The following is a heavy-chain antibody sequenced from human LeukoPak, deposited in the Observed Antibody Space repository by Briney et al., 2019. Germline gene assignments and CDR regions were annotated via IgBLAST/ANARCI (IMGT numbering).Heavy chain of an antibody. D-gene: IGHD2-2*02. CDR2: IIPIFGTA. CDR3: ARGYQLLYRNYYYYYYMDV. J-gene: IGHJ6*03. CDR1: GGTFSGYA. V-gene: IGHV1-69*13. Sequence: ASVKVSCKASGGTFSGYAISWVRQAPGQGLEWMGGIIPIFGTANYAQKFQGRVTITADESTSTAYMELSSLRSEDTAVYYCARGYQLLYRNYYYYYYMDVWGKGTTVTVSS.